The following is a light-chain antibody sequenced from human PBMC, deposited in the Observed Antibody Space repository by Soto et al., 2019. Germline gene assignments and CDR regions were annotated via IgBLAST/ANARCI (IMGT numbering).Light chain of an antibody. V-gene: IGKV1-9*01. CDR2: AAS. J-gene: IGKJ5*01. CDR3: QQLNNYPPIT. CDR1: QGISSY. Sequence: DLQLTQSPSFLSASVGDRVTITCRASQGISSYLAWYQQKPGKAPKLLIYAASTLQSGVPSRFSGSGSGTEFTLTISSLQPEDFATYYCQQLNNYPPITFGQGTRLEIK.